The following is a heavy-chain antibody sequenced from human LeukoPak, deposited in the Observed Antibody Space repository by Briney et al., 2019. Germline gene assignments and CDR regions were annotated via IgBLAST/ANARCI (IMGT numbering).Heavy chain of an antibody. CDR3: ARDLGTTRGIASD. J-gene: IGHJ4*02. CDR2: INPNSGGT. CDR1: GYTFTGYY. V-gene: IGHV1-2*02. D-gene: IGHD6-13*01. Sequence: ASVKVSCNASGYTFTGYYMHWVRQAPGQGLEWMGWINPNSGGTNYAQKFQGRVTMTRDTSISTAYMELSRLRSDDTAVYYCARDLGTTRGIASDWGQGTLVTVSS.